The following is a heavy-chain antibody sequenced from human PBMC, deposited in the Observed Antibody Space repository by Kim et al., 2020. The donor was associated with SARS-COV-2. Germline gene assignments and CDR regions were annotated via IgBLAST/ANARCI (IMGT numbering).Heavy chain of an antibody. D-gene: IGHD2-15*01. CDR1: GFTFSSYG. CDR2: ISYDGSNK. V-gene: IGHV3-30*03. CDR3: ATYCSGGSCYHGGY. J-gene: IGHJ4*02. Sequence: GGSLRLSCAASGFTFSSYGMHWVRQAPGKGLEWVAVISYDGSNKYYADSVKGRFTISRDNSKNTLYLQMNSLRAEDTAGYYCATYCSGGSCYHGGYWGQGTLVTVSS.